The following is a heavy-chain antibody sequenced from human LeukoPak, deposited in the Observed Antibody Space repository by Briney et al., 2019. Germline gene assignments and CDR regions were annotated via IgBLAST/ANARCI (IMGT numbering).Heavy chain of an antibody. J-gene: IGHJ4*02. CDR3: ARDQSSGWLGNFDY. V-gene: IGHV3-7*03. Sequence: GGSLRLSCAASGFTFSSYWMSWVRQAPGKGLEWVANIKQDGSEKYYVDSVKGRFTISRDNAKNSLYLRMNSLRAEDTAVYYCARDQSSGWLGNFDYWGQGTLVTVSS. CDR2: IKQDGSEK. CDR1: GFTFSSYW. D-gene: IGHD6-19*01.